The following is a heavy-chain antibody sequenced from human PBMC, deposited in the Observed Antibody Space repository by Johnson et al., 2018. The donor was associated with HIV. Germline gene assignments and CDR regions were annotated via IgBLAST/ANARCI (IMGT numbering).Heavy chain of an antibody. CDR3: AGAYLRHDAFDI. Sequence: QVQLVESGGGVVQPGGSLRLSCAASGFTFSDYYMSWIRQAPGQGLEWVSYISCSGGTIYYADSVKGRFTISRDNAKNSLYLQMNSLRAEDTAVYYCAGAYLRHDAFDIWGQGTMVTVSS. J-gene: IGHJ3*02. CDR2: ISCSGGTI. V-gene: IGHV3-11*01. D-gene: IGHD4-17*01. CDR1: GFTFSDYY.